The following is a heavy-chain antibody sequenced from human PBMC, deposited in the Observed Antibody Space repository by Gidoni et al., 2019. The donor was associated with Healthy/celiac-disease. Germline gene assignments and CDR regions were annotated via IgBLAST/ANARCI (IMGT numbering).Heavy chain of an antibody. D-gene: IGHD2-15*01. CDR3: ARDRNIVVVGGYFDY. V-gene: IGHV3-30*01. CDR2: ISYDGSNK. J-gene: IGHJ4*02. CDR1: GFTFSSYA. Sequence: QVQLVESGGGVVQPGRSLRLSCAASGFTFSSYAMHWVRQAPGKGLEWVAVISYDGSNKYYADSVKGRFTISRDNSKNTLYLQMNSLRAEDTAVYYCARDRNIVVVGGYFDYWGQGTLVTVSS.